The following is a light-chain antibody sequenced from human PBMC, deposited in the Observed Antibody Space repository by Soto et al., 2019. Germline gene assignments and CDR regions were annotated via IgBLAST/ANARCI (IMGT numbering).Light chain of an antibody. V-gene: IGKV3-15*01. J-gene: IGKJ1*01. CDR3: QQYNIWPLWT. CDR2: AAS. Sequence: EIVMTQSPATLSVSPGDRATLSCRASESVTSSLAWYQQKPGQPPRLLIYAASTRATDVPARVSGGGSDTEFTLTINSLQSEDFAVYFCQQYNIWPLWTFGQGTKVEIK. CDR1: ESVTSS.